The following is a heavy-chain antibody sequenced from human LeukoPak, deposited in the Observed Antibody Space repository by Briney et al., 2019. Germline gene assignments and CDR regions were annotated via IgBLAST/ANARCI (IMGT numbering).Heavy chain of an antibody. CDR1: GGTFSSYA. Sequence: ASVKVSCKASGGTFSSYAISWVRQAPGQGLEWMGGIIPIFGTANYAQKFQGRVTITADESTSTAYMELSCLRSEDTAVYYCARGAMVRGAHRRNWFDPWGQGTLVTVSS. D-gene: IGHD3-10*01. V-gene: IGHV1-69*13. J-gene: IGHJ5*02. CDR2: IIPIFGTA. CDR3: ARGAMVRGAHRRNWFDP.